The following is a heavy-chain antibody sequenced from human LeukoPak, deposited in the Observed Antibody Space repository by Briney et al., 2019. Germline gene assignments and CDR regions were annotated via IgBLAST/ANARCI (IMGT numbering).Heavy chain of an antibody. CDR2: IIPILGIA. D-gene: IGHD4-17*01. CDR1: GGTFSSYA. Sequence: ASVKVSCKASGGTFSSYAISWVRQAPRQGLEWMGRIIPILGIANYAQKFQGRVTITADKSTSTAYMELSSLRSEDTAVYYCAREGIEGTVTTNLAFDYWGQGTLVTVSS. V-gene: IGHV1-69*04. CDR3: AREGIEGTVTTNLAFDY. J-gene: IGHJ4*02.